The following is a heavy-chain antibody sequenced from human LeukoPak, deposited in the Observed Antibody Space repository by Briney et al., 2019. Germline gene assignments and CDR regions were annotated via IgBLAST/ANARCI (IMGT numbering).Heavy chain of an antibody. V-gene: IGHV1-2*02. Sequence: GASVKVSCKASGYTFTGYYMHWVRQAPGQGLEWMGWINPNSGGTNYAQKFHGRVTMTRDTSISTAYMEPSKLRSDDTAVYYCATDVEMATIGTRYFDHWGQGPLVTVSS. J-gene: IGHJ4*02. CDR2: INPNSGGT. D-gene: IGHD5-24*01. CDR1: GYTFTGYY. CDR3: ATDVEMATIGTRYFDH.